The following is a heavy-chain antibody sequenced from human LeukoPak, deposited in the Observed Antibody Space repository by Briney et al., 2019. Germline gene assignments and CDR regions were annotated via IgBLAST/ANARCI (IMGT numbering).Heavy chain of an antibody. CDR3: AKESSWYDWYFDL. J-gene: IGHJ2*01. V-gene: IGHV3-74*01. D-gene: IGHD6-13*01. Sequence: GSLRLSCAASGFTFSSYWIHGVRQAPGKGLGWVSRISSDGSSTTYSASVKGRFTISRDNAKNTLYLQMNSLRAEDTAVYYCAKESSWYDWYFDLWGRGTLVTVSS. CDR1: GFTFSSYW. CDR2: ISSDGSST.